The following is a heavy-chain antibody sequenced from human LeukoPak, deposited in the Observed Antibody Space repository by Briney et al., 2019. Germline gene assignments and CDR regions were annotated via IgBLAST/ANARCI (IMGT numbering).Heavy chain of an antibody. CDR3: AADSTPMVRGTIIAFGY. Sequence: SVKVSCKASGGTFSSYAISWVRQAPGQGLEWMGGIIPIFGTANYAQKFQGRVTITADESTSTAYMELSSLRSEDTAVYYCAADSTPMVRGTIIAFGYWGQGTQVTVSS. V-gene: IGHV1-69*13. CDR2: IIPIFGTA. J-gene: IGHJ4*02. D-gene: IGHD3-10*01. CDR1: GGTFSSYA.